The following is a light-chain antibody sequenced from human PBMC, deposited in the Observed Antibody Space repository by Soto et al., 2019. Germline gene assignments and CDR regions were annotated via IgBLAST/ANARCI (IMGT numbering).Light chain of an antibody. CDR1: QRISTY. CDR2: AAS. V-gene: IGKV1-39*01. CDR3: QQCYSSPRT. Sequence: DIQMTQSPSTLSAGVGDRVTFTCRASQRISTYLNWYQQKPGKAPTLLIYAASSLQSGVPSRFSGGGSGTDFTLTINTLQPEDFATYFCQQCYSSPRTFGQGTKVEIK. J-gene: IGKJ1*01.